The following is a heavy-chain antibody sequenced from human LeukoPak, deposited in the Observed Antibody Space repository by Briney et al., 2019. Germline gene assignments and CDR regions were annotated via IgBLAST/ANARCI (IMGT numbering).Heavy chain of an antibody. CDR3: ARVVAAAGTSWFDP. D-gene: IGHD6-13*01. V-gene: IGHV1-2*02. CDR1: GYTFTGYY. CDR2: INPNSGGT. J-gene: IGHJ5*02. Sequence: ASVKVSCKASGYTFTGYYMHWVRQAPGQGLEWMGWINPNSGGTNHAQKFQGRVTMTRDTSISTAYMELSRLRSDDTAVYYCARVVAAAGTSWFDPWGQGTLVTVSS.